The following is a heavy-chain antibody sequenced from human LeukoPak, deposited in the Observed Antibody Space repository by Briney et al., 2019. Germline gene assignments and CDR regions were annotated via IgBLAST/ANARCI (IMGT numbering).Heavy chain of an antibody. V-gene: IGHV1-2*02. CDR2: SNGNSGGT. Sequence: ASVKVSCKASGYTXTGYYMHGVRQASGQGIEWMGWSNGNSGGTNSAQKFRGRVTMIRGTSISTAYMELRRLTSDDTAVYYCARDSSGDDYGLVDYWGQGTLVTVSS. J-gene: IGHJ4*02. D-gene: IGHD4-17*01. CDR3: ARDSSGDDYGLVDY. CDR1: GYTXTGYY.